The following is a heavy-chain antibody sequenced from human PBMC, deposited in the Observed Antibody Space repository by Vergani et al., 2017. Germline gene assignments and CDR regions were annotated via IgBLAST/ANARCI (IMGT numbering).Heavy chain of an antibody. CDR2: ISSSSSYI. CDR1: GFTFSSYS. Sequence: EVQLVESGGGLVKPGGSLRLSCAASGFTFSSYSMNSVRQAPGKGLEWVSSISSSSSYIYYADSVKGRFTISRDNAKNSLYLQMNSLRAEDTAVYYCARGWELLQGGEYYWGQGTLVSVSS. CDR3: ARGWELLQGGEYY. V-gene: IGHV3-21*01. J-gene: IGHJ4*02. D-gene: IGHD1-26*01.